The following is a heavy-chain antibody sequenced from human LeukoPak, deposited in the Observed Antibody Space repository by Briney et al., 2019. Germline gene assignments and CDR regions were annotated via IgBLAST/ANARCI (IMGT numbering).Heavy chain of an antibody. J-gene: IGHJ6*04. CDR3: AELGITMIGGV. CDR1: GYTFRSNA. Sequence: GGSLRLSCAASGYTFRSNAMSWVRQTPRNGLEWVAAIGTDDKTYYADSVKGRFTISRDNSKNTVYLQMNSLRAEDTAVYYCAELGITMIGGVWGKGTTVTISS. V-gene: IGHV3-23*01. CDR2: IGTDDKT. D-gene: IGHD3-10*02.